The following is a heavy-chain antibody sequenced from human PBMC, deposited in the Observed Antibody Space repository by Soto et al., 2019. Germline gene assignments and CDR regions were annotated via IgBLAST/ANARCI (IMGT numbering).Heavy chain of an antibody. CDR2: IYHSGST. D-gene: IGHD3-10*02. CDR3: ASVRGGYYYAMDV. CDR1: GGSISSSNW. Sequence: ETLSLTCAVSGGSISSSNWWSWVRQPPGKGLEWIGKIYHSGSTNYNPSLKSRVTISVDKSKNQFSLKLSSVTAADTAVYYCASVRGGYYYAMDVWGQGTTVT. J-gene: IGHJ6*02. V-gene: IGHV4-4*02.